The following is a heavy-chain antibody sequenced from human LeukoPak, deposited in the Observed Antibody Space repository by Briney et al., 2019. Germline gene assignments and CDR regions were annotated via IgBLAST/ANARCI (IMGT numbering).Heavy chain of an antibody. D-gene: IGHD3-22*01. J-gene: IGHJ4*02. Sequence: GGSLRLSCAASGFTFSSYAMHWVRQAPGKGLEWVAVISYDGSNKYYADSVKGRFTISRDNSKNTLYLQMNSLRAEDTAVYYCARDPYYYDSSGYLAYFDYRGQGTLVTVSS. CDR2: ISYDGSNK. CDR3: ARDPYYYDSSGYLAYFDY. CDR1: GFTFSSYA. V-gene: IGHV3-30*04.